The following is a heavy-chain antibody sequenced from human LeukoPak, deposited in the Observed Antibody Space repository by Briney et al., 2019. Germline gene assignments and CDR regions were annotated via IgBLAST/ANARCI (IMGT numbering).Heavy chain of an antibody. Sequence: PSETLSLTCTVSGGSISSSSYYWGWIRQPPGKGLEWIGSIYYSGSTYYNPSLKSRVTISVDTSKDQFSLKLSSVTAADTAVYYCARPEVTWLQFPTRFDYWGQGTLVTVSS. D-gene: IGHD5-24*01. CDR1: GGSISSSSYY. CDR2: IYYSGST. J-gene: IGHJ4*02. V-gene: IGHV4-39*01. CDR3: ARPEVTWLQFPTRFDY.